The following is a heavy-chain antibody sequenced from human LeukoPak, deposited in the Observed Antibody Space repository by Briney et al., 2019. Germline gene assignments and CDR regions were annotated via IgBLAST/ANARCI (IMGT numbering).Heavy chain of an antibody. CDR2: IYYSGST. Sequence: SETLSLTCTVSGGSISSYYWSWIRQPPGKGLEWIGYIYYSGSTNYNPSLKSRVTISVDTSKNQFSLKLSSVTAADTAVYYCARHVRYYYGSGFGTRNFDLWGRGTLVTVSS. J-gene: IGHJ2*01. D-gene: IGHD3-10*01. V-gene: IGHV4-59*01. CDR3: ARHVRYYYGSGFGTRNFDL. CDR1: GGSISSYY.